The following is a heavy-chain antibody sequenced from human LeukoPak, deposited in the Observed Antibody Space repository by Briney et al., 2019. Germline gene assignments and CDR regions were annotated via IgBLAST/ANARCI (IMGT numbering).Heavy chain of an antibody. D-gene: IGHD2-15*01. CDR1: GGSISSYY. CDR3: ASGECSGGSCYALAGY. Sequence: SETLSLTCTVSGGSISSYYWSWIRQPPGKGLEWIGYIYYSGSTNYNPSLKSRVTISVDTSRNQFSLKLSSVTAADKAVYYCASGECSGGSCYALAGYWGQGTLVTVSS. V-gene: IGHV4-59*01. J-gene: IGHJ4*02. CDR2: IYYSGST.